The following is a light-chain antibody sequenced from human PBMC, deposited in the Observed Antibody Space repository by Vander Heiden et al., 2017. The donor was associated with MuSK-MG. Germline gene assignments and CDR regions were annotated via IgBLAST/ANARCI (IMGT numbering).Light chain of an antibody. CDR3: LQADNLFFT. V-gene: IGKV1-33*01. Sequence: DIQMTQSPFSLSASVGDRVTITCQASQDISNLLNWYQQKPGKAPNLLIYDASKLETGVPSRFSGSASGTHFTFTISSLQPEDVATYYCLQADNLFFTFGHGTKVDIK. CDR1: QDISNL. CDR2: DAS. J-gene: IGKJ3*01.